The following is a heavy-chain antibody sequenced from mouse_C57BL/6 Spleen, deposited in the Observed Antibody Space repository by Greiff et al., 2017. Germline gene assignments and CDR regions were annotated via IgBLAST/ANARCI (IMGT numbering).Heavy chain of an antibody. CDR3: TTRPAMDY. CDR2: IDPENGDT. V-gene: IGHV14-4*01. J-gene: IGHJ4*01. CDR1: GFNIKDDY. Sequence: VQLQQSGAELVRPGASVKLSCTASGFNIKDDYMHWVKQRPEQGLEWIVWIDPENGDTEYASKFQGKATITADPSSNTAYLQRSRLTSEDTAVYYCTTRPAMDYWGQGTSVTVSA.